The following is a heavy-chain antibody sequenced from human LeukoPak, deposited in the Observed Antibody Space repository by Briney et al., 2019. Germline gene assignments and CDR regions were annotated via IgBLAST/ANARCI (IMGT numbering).Heavy chain of an antibody. CDR1: GFTFSSYS. J-gene: IGHJ4*02. CDR3: ASSSGWYDSFDY. Sequence: GGSLRLSCAASGFTFSSYSMNWVRQAPGKGLEWVSHISSSSATTYYVDSVKGRFTISRDNAKNSLYLQMNSLRAEDTAVYYCASSSGWYDSFDYWGQGTLVTVSS. CDR2: ISSSSATT. V-gene: IGHV3-48*01. D-gene: IGHD6-19*01.